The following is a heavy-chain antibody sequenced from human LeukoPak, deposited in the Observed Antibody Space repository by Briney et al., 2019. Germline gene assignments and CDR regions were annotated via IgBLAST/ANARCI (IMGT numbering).Heavy chain of an antibody. CDR3: ARDQGGGTSY. V-gene: IGHV3-48*01. D-gene: IGHD2-15*01. J-gene: IGHJ4*02. CDR1: GFIFRSYS. Sequence: PGGSLRLSCTASGFIFRSYSMNWVRQAPGKGLEGISYISSLSGTIDYADSVKGRFTISRDNAQNSLYLQMNSLRAEDTATYYCARDQGGGTSYGGQGTLVTVSA. CDR2: ISSLSGTI.